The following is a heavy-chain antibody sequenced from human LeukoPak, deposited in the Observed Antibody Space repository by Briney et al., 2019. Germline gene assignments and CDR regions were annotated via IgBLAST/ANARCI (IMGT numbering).Heavy chain of an antibody. Sequence: SETLSLTCTVSGGSISSYYWNWIRQPAGKGLEWIGRIHTSGSTNYNPSLKSRVTMSVDTSKNKFSLKLSSVTAADTAVYYCARDTVTTVGYYYYYYSMDVWGKGTTVTVSS. CDR3: ARDTVTTVGYYYYYYSMDV. CDR2: IHTSGST. J-gene: IGHJ6*03. D-gene: IGHD4-17*01. CDR1: GGSISSYY. V-gene: IGHV4-4*07.